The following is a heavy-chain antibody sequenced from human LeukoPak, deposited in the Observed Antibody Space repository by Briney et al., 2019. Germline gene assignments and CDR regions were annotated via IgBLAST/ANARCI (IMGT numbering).Heavy chain of an antibody. J-gene: IGHJ4*02. D-gene: IGHD5-12*01. CDR2: ISGGGGTT. V-gene: IGHV3-23*01. Sequence: GGSLRLSCAASGLTFSSYAMNWVRQAPGKGLEWVSAISGGGGTTYYADSVKGRFTISRDNSKNTLFLQMNSLRAEDTAVYYCAKDREGLSSGYDLEYFDYWGQGTLVTVSS. CDR1: GLTFSSYA. CDR3: AKDREGLSSGYDLEYFDY.